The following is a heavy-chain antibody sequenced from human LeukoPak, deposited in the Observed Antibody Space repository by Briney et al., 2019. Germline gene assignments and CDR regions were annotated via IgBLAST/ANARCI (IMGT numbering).Heavy chain of an antibody. Sequence: GGSLRLSCAASGFTFSSYAMHWVRQAPGKGLEWVAVISYDGSNKYYADSVKGRFTISRDNSKNTLYLQMNSLRAEDTAVYYCASLIAAAAPGYWGQGTLVTVSS. J-gene: IGHJ4*02. D-gene: IGHD6-13*01. CDR1: GFTFSSYA. V-gene: IGHV3-30*04. CDR2: ISYDGSNK. CDR3: ASLIAAAAPGY.